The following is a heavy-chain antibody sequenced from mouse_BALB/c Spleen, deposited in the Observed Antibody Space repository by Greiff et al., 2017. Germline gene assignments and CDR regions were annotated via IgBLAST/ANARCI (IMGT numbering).Heavy chain of an antibody. D-gene: IGHD4-1*01. CDR2: ISYDGSN. Sequence: ESGPGLVKPSQSLSLTCSVTGYSITSGYYWNWIRQFPGNKLEWMGYISYDGSNNYNPSLKNRISITRDTSKNQFFLKLNSVTTEDTATYYCARETGVYAMDYWGQGTSVTVSS. J-gene: IGHJ4*01. V-gene: IGHV3-6*02. CDR3: ARETGVYAMDY. CDR1: GYSITSGYY.